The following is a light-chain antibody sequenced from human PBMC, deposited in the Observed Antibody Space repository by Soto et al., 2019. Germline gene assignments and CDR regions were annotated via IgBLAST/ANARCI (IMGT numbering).Light chain of an antibody. V-gene: IGKV3-15*01. CDR1: QSVSTY. CDR3: QRYNNWPLT. J-gene: IGKJ4*01. Sequence: EIVLTQSPSTLSLSPGERATLSCRASQSVSTYLAWYQQKPGQAPGLLIYDTSARATGVPARFSGSRSGPEFTLTINSLQSEDFAIYYCQRYNNWPLTFGGGTKVDIK. CDR2: DTS.